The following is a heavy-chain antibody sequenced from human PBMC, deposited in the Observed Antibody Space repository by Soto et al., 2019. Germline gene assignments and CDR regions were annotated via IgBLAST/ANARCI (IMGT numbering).Heavy chain of an antibody. CDR3: ARVAETNGYYYFDY. J-gene: IGHJ4*02. Sequence: SETLSLTCAVSGGSISVGGYSWSWIRQPPGKGLEWIGYIYQSGGTYYNPSLKSRVTISLDRSKNQFSLMLNSVTAADTAVYYCARVAETNGYYYFDYWGQGTLVTVYS. CDR2: IYQSGGT. D-gene: IGHD2-8*01. V-gene: IGHV4-30-2*01. CDR1: GGSISVGGYS.